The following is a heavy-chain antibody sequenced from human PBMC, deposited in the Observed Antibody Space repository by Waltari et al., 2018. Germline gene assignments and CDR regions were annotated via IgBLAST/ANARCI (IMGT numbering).Heavy chain of an antibody. J-gene: IGHJ6*02. D-gene: IGHD1-26*01. CDR1: GFTFSSYG. Sequence: QVQLVESGGGVVQPGRSLRLSCAASGFTFSSYGMHWVRQAPGKGLEWVAVISYDGSNKYYADSVKGRFTISRDNSKNTLYLQMNSLRAEDTAVYYCWRGWEPVQNRAYYYYGMDVWGQGTTVTVSS. V-gene: IGHV3-30*03. CDR2: ISYDGSNK. CDR3: WRGWEPVQNRAYYYYGMDV.